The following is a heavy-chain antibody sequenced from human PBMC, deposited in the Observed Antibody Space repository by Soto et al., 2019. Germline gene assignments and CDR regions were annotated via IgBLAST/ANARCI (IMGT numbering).Heavy chain of an antibody. D-gene: IGHD6-19*01. J-gene: IGHJ4*02. Sequence: GGSLRLSCAASGFTFSSYVMSWVRQTPGKRLEWVSGINGSGDTTYYADSVKGRFTITRDNSKNTLYLQMNSLRADDPAVYYCAKDYGSGWSVHYWGQGALVTVSS. CDR1: GFTFSSYV. CDR2: INGSGDTT. V-gene: IGHV3-23*01. CDR3: AKDYGSGWSVHY.